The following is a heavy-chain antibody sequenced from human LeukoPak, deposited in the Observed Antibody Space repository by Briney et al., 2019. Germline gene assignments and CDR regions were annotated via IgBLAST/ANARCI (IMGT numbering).Heavy chain of an antibody. CDR2: INPNSGGT. V-gene: IGHV1-2*06. J-gene: IGHJ3*02. CDR1: GYTFAGYY. Sequence: ASVKVSCKASGYTFAGYYMHWVRQAPGQGLEWMGRINPNSGGTSYAQKFQGRLTMTRDTSITTAYMELSRLRSDDTAVYYCARVGDTAMVVDAFDIWGQGTMVTVSS. D-gene: IGHD5-18*01. CDR3: ARVGDTAMVVDAFDI.